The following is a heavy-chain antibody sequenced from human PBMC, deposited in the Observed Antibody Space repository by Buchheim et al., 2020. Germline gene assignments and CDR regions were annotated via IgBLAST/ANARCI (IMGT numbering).Heavy chain of an antibody. CDR1: GFTLSSYE. CDR2: ISGNGNIR. V-gene: IGHV3-48*03. Sequence: EVQLVESGGGLVQPGGSLTLSCVVSGFTLSSYEMNWVRQAPGEGLEWVSYISGNGNIRYYLDSVKGRFTVSRDNAKSSLYLQMNSLTAEDTAIYYCAHFGYNFGYWGQGAL. J-gene: IGHJ4*02. CDR3: AHFGYNFGY. D-gene: IGHD5-18*01.